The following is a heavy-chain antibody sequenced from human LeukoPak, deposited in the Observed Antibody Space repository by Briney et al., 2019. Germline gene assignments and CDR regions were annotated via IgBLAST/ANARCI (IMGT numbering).Heavy chain of an antibody. Sequence: SETLSLTCTVSGGSISSYYWSWIRQPAGKGLEWIGRIYTSRSTNYNPSLKSRVTISVDKSKNQFSLKLSSVTAADTAVYYCARVLVERGYYFDYWGQGTLVTVSS. CDR1: GGSISSYY. CDR3: ARVLVERGYYFDY. CDR2: IYTSRST. J-gene: IGHJ4*02. D-gene: IGHD2-8*01. V-gene: IGHV4-4*07.